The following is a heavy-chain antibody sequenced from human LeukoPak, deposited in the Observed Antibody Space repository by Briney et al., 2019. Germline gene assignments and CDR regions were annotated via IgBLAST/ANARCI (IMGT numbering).Heavy chain of an antibody. CDR3: ARVVVTAVGYNAFDI. CDR2: IYYSGST. D-gene: IGHD2-21*02. J-gene: IGHJ3*02. CDR1: GSSISSYY. Sequence: SETLSLTCTVSGSSISSYYWSWIRQPPGKGLEWIGYIYYSGSTNYNPSLKSRVTISVDTSKNHFSLKLSSVTAADTAVYYCARVVVTAVGYNAFDIWGQGTMVTVSS. V-gene: IGHV4-59*01.